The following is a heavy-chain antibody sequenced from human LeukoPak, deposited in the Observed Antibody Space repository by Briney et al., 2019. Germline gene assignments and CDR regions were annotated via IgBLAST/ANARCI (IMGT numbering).Heavy chain of an antibody. D-gene: IGHD3-22*01. CDR2: ISTGSITI. V-gene: IGHV3-48*01. Sequence: GGSLRLSCAASGFSFSVFWMHWVRQAPGKGLEWVSHISTGSITIYYADSVKGRFTISRDNAQNSLYLQMNSLRAEDTAVYYCARETYSYDSSGYYYPSGFDYWGQGTLVTVPS. CDR3: ARETYSYDSSGYYYPSGFDY. J-gene: IGHJ4*02. CDR1: GFSFSVFW.